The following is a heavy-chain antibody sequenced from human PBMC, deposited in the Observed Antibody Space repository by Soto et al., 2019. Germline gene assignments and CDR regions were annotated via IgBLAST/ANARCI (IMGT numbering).Heavy chain of an antibody. CDR3: ARRWGRTFDY. CDR2: IYFRGST. D-gene: IGHD7-27*01. V-gene: IGHV4-39*07. J-gene: IGHJ4*02. CDR1: GGSISSSSYY. Sequence: TSETLSLTCTVSGGSISSSSYYWGWIRQPPGKGLEWIGCIYFRGSTYYNPSLKSRVTISVDTSKNQFSLRLSSVTAADTAVYYCARRWGRTFDYWGQGTLVTVSS.